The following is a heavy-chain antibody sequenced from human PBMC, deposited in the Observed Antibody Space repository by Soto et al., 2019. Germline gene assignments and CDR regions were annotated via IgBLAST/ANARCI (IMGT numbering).Heavy chain of an antibody. CDR2: INHSGST. Sequence: SETLSLTCAVYGGSFSGYYWSWIRQPPGKGLEWIGEINHSGSTNYNPSLKSRVTISVDTSKNQFSLKLSSVTAADTAVYYCARVIAAAGSPYYYYYYGMDVWGQGTTVTVSS. CDR3: ARVIAAAGSPYYYYYYGMDV. J-gene: IGHJ6*02. D-gene: IGHD6-13*01. V-gene: IGHV4-34*01. CDR1: GGSFSGYY.